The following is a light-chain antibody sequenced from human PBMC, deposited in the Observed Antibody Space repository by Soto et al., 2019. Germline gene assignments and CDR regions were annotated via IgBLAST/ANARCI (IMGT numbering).Light chain of an antibody. J-gene: IGKJ3*01. CDR3: QKCDYLPI. Sequence: IQLTQSPSSLSASVGDRVTITCRASQGINSYLAWYQQKPGEAPKLLIYATFTLQSGVPSRFSGSGFGTDFTLTISSLQPEDVATYYCQKCDYLPIFGPGTTVDFK. CDR2: ATF. CDR1: QGINSY. V-gene: IGKV1-9*01.